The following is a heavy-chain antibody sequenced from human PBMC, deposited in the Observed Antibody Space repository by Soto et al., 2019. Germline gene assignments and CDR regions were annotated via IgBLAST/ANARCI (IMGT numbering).Heavy chain of an antibody. Sequence: SETLSLTCTVSGGSLNSEHYHWTWIRQAPGKGLEWIGYIHYTGSVRYNPSLQSRITMSVDTSKNLFSLNLSSVTAADTAVYFCVREDDGGDRPSYAPDVWGQGPMVTLAS. J-gene: IGHJ6*02. CDR1: GGSLNSEHYH. CDR3: VREDDGGDRPSYAPDV. CDR2: IHYTGSV. V-gene: IGHV4-30-4*01. D-gene: IGHD2-21*02.